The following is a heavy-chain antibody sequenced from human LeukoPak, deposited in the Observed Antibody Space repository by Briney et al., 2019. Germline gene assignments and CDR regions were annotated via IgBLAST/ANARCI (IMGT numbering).Heavy chain of an antibody. V-gene: IGHV1-18*01. CDR2: ISAYSGDT. CDR1: GYTFTNYG. J-gene: IGHJ4*02. D-gene: IGHD5-18*01. CDR3: AREGGHSYGREFDY. Sequence: ASVKVSCKASGYTFTNYGFSWVRQAPGQGLEWMGWISAYSGDTNLAQKFQDRVTMTTDTSTSTAYMELRSLRSDDTAVYYCAREGGHSYGREFDYWGQGTLVTVSS.